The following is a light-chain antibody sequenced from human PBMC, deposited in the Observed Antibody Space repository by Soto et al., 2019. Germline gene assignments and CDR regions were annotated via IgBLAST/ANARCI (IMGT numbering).Light chain of an antibody. CDR3: QQSYSTPPYT. CDR1: QSIRND. V-gene: IGKV1-39*01. Sequence: DIQMPQSPSSLSASVGDRVTITCRASQSIRNDLYWYQQKPGKAPKLLIYTASRLQGGVPSRFSGSGSGTDFTLTISSLQPEDFATYYCQQSYSTPPYTFGQGTRLEIK. CDR2: TAS. J-gene: IGKJ2*01.